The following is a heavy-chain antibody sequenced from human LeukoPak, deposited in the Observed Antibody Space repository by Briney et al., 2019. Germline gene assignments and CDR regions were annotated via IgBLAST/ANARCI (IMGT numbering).Heavy chain of an antibody. CDR2: ITGYNGHT. Sequence: ASVKVSCKASGYTFSSYGVIWVRQAPGRGLEWMGWITGYNGHTKYAEELQDRVTLTRDIFTSTAYLELKSLTSDDTAVYFCARFQLPDYYYHCYMDVWGEGTTVTVSS. CDR3: ARFQLPDYYYHCYMDV. D-gene: IGHD2-2*01. V-gene: IGHV1-18*01. CDR1: GYTFSSYG. J-gene: IGHJ6*03.